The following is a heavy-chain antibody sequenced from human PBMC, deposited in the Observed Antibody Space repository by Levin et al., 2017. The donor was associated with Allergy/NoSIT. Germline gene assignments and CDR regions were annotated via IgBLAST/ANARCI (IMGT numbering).Heavy chain of an antibody. J-gene: IGHJ5*02. V-gene: IGHV4-59*01. D-gene: IGHD2-2*01. CDR1: GGSISSYY. Sequence: SETLSLTCTVSGGSISSYYWSWIRQPPGKGLEWIGYIYYSGSTNYNPSLKSRVTISVDTSKNQFSLKLSSVTAADTAVYYCARGGYCSSTSCPEPLEYNWFDPWGQGTLVTVSS. CDR3: ARGGYCSSTSCPEPLEYNWFDP. CDR2: IYYSGST.